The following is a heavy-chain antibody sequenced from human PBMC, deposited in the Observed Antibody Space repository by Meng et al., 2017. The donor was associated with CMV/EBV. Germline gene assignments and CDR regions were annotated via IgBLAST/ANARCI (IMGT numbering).Heavy chain of an antibody. V-gene: IGHV3-7*01. J-gene: IGHJ3*02. D-gene: IGHD4-11*01. CDR3: AREGPTGAFDI. CDR2: IKQDGSEK. CDR1: GFTFSSYW. Sequence: GESLKISCAASGFTFSSYWMSWVRQAPGKGLEWVANIKQDGSEKYYVDSVKGRFTISRDNAKNSLYLQMNSLRAEDTAVYYCAREGPTGAFDIWGQGTMVTVSS.